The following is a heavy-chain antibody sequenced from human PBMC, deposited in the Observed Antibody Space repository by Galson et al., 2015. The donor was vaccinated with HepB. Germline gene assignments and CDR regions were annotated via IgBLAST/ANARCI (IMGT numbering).Heavy chain of an antibody. D-gene: IGHD5-18*01. CDR2: ISGNGDST. V-gene: IGHV3-23*01. Sequence: SLRLSCAASGFAFDTHAMSWVRQAPGRGLEWISGISGNGDSTVYADSVKGRFTVSRDNSHNMLYLQMNSLSAEDAGLYFCAKGYGLFDSWGQGILVTVSS. CDR3: AKGYGLFDS. J-gene: IGHJ5*01. CDR1: GFAFDTHA.